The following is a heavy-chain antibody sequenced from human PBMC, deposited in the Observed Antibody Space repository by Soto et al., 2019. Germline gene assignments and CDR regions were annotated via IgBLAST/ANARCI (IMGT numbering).Heavy chain of an antibody. J-gene: IGHJ5*01. CDR2: IYWDDDK. V-gene: IGHV2-5*02. CDR3: AHRQGSNWYGY. CDR1: GFSLSTSGVG. Sequence: QITLKESGPTLVKPTQTLTLTCTFSGFSLSTSGVGVGWIRQPPGKALEWLALIYWDDDKRYSPSLRSRLTITKDTAKNQVVHTMTNMDPVDTGTYYCAHRQGSNWYGYWGQGTLVTVSS.